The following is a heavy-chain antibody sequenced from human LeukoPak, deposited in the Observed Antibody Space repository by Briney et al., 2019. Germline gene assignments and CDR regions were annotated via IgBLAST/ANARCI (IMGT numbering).Heavy chain of an antibody. CDR3: ARGVPGFGSWRYYCDSSGSTGGAFDL. D-gene: IGHD3-22*01. J-gene: IGHJ3*01. CDR1: GGSISSGSYY. Sequence: SETLSLTCTVSGGSISSGSYYWSWIRQPAGKGLEWIGRIYTSGSTNYNPSLKSRVTISVDTSKNQFSLKLSSVTAADTAVYSCARGVPGFGSWRYYCDSSGSTGGAFDLWGQGTMVTVSS. V-gene: IGHV4-61*02. CDR2: IYTSGST.